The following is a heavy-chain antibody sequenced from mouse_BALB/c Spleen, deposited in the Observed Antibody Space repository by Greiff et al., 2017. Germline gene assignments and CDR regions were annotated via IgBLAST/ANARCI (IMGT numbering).Heavy chain of an antibody. V-gene: IGHV5-4*02. CDR3: ARDNYDGYYWDY. CDR2: ISDGGSYT. D-gene: IGHD2-3*01. J-gene: IGHJ2*01. Sequence: VESGGGLVKPGGSLKLSCAASGFTFSDYYMYWVRQTPEKRLEWVATISDGGSYTYYPDSVKGRFTISRDNAKNNLYLQMSSLKSEDTAMYYCARDNYDGYYWDYWGQGTTLTVSS. CDR1: GFTFSDYY.